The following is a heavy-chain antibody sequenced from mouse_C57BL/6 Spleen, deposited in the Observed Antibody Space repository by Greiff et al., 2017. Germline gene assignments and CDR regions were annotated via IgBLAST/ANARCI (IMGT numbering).Heavy chain of an antibody. Sequence: QVQLQQPGAELVKPGASVKLSCKASGYTFTSYWMHWVKPRPGQGLEWIGMIPPNSGSTNYNEKFKSKATLTVDKSSSTAYRQLSSLTSEDSAVYYCARSGGYDGDAMDYWGQGTSVTVSS. V-gene: IGHV1-64*01. CDR3: ARSGGYDGDAMDY. D-gene: IGHD2-2*01. CDR2: IPPNSGST. J-gene: IGHJ4*01. CDR1: GYTFTSYW.